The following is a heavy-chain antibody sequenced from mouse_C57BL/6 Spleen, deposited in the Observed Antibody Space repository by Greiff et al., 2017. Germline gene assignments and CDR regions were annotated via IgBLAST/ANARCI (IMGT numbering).Heavy chain of an antibody. CDR2: ISSGSGTI. J-gene: IGHJ4*01. Sequence: EVQLVESGGGLVKPGGSLKLSCAASGFTFSDYGMHWVRQAPEKGLEWVAYISSGSGTIYYADTVKGRFTISRDNAKTTLFLQMTSLRSEDTAMYYCAGYYYAMDYWGQGTSVTVAS. V-gene: IGHV5-17*01. CDR1: GFTFSDYG. CDR3: AGYYYAMDY.